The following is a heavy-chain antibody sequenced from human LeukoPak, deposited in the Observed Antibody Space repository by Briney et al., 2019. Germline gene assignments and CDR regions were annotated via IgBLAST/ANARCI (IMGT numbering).Heavy chain of an antibody. CDR1: GYTFTSYY. Sequence: ASVKVSCKASGYTFTSYYMHWVRQAPGQGLEWMGIINPIGGSTSYAQKFQGRVTMTRDTSTSTVYMELSSLRSEDTAVYYCAREGAVAGELDYWGQGTLVTVSS. V-gene: IGHV1-46*01. CDR2: INPIGGST. J-gene: IGHJ4*02. CDR3: AREGAVAGELDY. D-gene: IGHD6-19*01.